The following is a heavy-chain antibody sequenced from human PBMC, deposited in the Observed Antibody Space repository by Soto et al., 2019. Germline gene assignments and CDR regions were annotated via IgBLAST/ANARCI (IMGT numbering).Heavy chain of an antibody. CDR2: ISSSSSYI. D-gene: IGHD4-4*01. J-gene: IGHJ5*02. CDR3: ARGANDYTRVRDNWFDP. CDR1: GFTFSSYS. Sequence: EVQLVESGGGLVKPGGSLRLSCAASGFTFSSYSMNWVRQAPGKGLEWVSSISSSSSYIYYADSVKGRFTISRDNAKNALYLQMNSLRAEDTAVYYCARGANDYTRVRDNWFDPWGQGTLVTVSS. V-gene: IGHV3-21*01.